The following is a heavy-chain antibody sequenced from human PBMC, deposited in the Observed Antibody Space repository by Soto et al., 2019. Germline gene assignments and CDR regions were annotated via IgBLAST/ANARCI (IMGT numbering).Heavy chain of an antibody. J-gene: IGHJ6*02. Sequence: EVRLLESGGGLVQPGGSLRLSCAASGFPFSTSAMNWVRQAPGKGLEWVSIISGSSDAAYYAESVKGRFASSRDNSKNTLYLQMNSLRAEDTAVYYCAKYSGSYPVYNGLSLWGQGTTVTVS. CDR2: ISGSSDAA. V-gene: IGHV3-23*01. D-gene: IGHD1-26*01. CDR3: AKYSGSYPVYNGLSL. CDR1: GFPFSTSA.